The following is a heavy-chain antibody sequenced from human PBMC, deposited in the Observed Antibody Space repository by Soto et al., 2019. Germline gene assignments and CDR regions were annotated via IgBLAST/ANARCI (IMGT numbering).Heavy chain of an antibody. CDR3: ARAGVYGDYLDY. J-gene: IGHJ4*02. CDR1: GGSISSYY. Sequence: PSETLSLTCTVSGGSISSYYWSWIRQPPGKGLEWIGYIYYSGSTNYNPSLKSRVTISVDTSKNQFSLKLSSVTAADTAVYYCARAGVYGDYLDYWGQGTLVTVSS. V-gene: IGHV4-59*01. D-gene: IGHD4-17*01. CDR2: IYYSGST.